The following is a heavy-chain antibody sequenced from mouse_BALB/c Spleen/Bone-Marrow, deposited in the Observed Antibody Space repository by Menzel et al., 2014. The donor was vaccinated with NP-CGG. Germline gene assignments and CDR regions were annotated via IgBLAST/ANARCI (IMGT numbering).Heavy chain of an antibody. CDR2: IWGDGMT. CDR1: GISLTSYG. J-gene: IGHJ1*01. D-gene: IGHD3-1*01. CDR3: AKQGLPDWYFDV. Sequence: QVQLQQSGPGLEAPSQSLSITCTVSGISLTSYGVGLVRQPPGKGLELLGVIWGDGMTNYHSALISRLSISKDNSKSQVFLKLNSLQTDDTATYYGAKQGLPDWYFDVWGAGTTVTVSS. V-gene: IGHV2-3*01.